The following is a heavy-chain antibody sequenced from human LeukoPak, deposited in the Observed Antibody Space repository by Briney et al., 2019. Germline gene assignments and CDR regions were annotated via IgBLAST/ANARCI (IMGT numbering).Heavy chain of an antibody. Sequence: RASVKVSCKASGYTFTGYYMHWVRQAPGQGLEWMGWINPNSGGTNYAQKFQGRVTMTRDTSISTAYMELSRLRSDDTAVYYCDTWFGELLSYDYWGQGTLVTVSS. J-gene: IGHJ4*02. CDR2: INPNSGGT. CDR3: DTWFGELLSYDY. V-gene: IGHV1-2*02. CDR1: GYTFTGYY. D-gene: IGHD3-10*01.